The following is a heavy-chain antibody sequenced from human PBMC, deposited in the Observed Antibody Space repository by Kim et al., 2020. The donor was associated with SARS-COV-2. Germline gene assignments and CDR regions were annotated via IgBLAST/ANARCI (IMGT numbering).Heavy chain of an antibody. CDR3: AREGDSSCTLWGLDY. Sequence: GGSLRLSCLASGFTFSSYAMSWIRQAPGKGPEWVAITSSDGSMIYYAASVRGRFTISRANARNTLYLDMNSLRAEDTAVYYCAREGDSSCTLWGLDYWG. D-gene: IGHD2-21*01. J-gene: IGHJ4*01. CDR1: GFTFSSYA. CDR2: TSSDGSMI. V-gene: IGHV3-30*04.